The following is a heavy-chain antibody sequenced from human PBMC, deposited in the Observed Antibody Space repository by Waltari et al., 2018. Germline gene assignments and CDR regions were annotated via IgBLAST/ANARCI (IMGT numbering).Heavy chain of an antibody. J-gene: IGHJ4*02. CDR1: GGSISSSSYY. V-gene: IGHV4-39*07. Sequence: QLQLEESGPGLVKRSETLSRTWTVHGGSISSSSYYWGWIRKAPGKGLGWIGSIYYSGSTYYNPSLKSRVTISVDTSKNQFSLKLSSVTAADTAVYYCARDFRSSSSSNWGQGTLVTVSS. CDR2: IYYSGST. D-gene: IGHD6-6*01. CDR3: ARDFRSSSSSN.